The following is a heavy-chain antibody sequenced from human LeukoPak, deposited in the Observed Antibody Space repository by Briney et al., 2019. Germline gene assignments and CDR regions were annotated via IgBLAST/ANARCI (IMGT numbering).Heavy chain of an antibody. D-gene: IGHD6-19*01. J-gene: IGHJ4*02. CDR3: AREKGSGSFDY. Sequence: TSSETLSLTCAVYGGSFSGYYWSWIRQPPGKGLEWIGEIYHSGSTNYNPSLKSRVTISVDKSKNQFSLKLSSMTAADTAVYYCAREKGSGSFDYWGQGTLVTVSS. V-gene: IGHV4-34*01. CDR2: IYHSGST. CDR1: GGSFSGYY.